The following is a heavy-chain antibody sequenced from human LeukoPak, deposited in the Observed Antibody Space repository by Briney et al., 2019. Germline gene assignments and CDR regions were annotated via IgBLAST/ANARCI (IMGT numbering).Heavy chain of an antibody. D-gene: IGHD3-22*01. CDR3: ARHKGYYYDSSGYYYFDY. CDR2: IYYSGST. CDR1: GGSISSYY. Sequence: SETLSLTCTVSGGSISSYYWSWLRQPPGKGLEWLGYIYYSGSTNYNPSLKSRVTISVDTSKNQFSLKLSSVTAADTAVYYCARHKGYYYDSSGYYYFDYWGQGTLVTVSS. J-gene: IGHJ4*02. V-gene: IGHV4-59*08.